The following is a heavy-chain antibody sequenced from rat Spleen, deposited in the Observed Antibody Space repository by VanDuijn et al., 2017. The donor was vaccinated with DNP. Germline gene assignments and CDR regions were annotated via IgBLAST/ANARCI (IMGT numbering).Heavy chain of an antibody. D-gene: IGHD1-7*01. V-gene: IGHV2-27*01. Sequence: QVQLKESEPDLVQPSQTLSLTCTVSGFSLTSYHVHWVRQPPGKGLEWMGVMWSGGSTAYNSALKSRLSISRDTSKSQVFLKMNSLQTEDTAIYYCTRDDYGSYWDYWGQGVMVTVSS. J-gene: IGHJ2*01. CDR3: TRDDYGSYWDY. CDR1: GFSLTSYH. CDR2: MWSGGST.